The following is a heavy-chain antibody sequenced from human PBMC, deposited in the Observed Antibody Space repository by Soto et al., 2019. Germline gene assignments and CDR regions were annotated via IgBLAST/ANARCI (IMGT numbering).Heavy chain of an antibody. Sequence: SETLSLTCAVYGGSFSDNYWSWIRQPPGKGLEWLGEINHSGSTNHNPSLKSRVTILADTSKKQFSLKLSSVTAADTAVYYCARGRGEIQGPWGQGTLVTVS. CDR1: GGSFSDNY. D-gene: IGHD3-16*01. J-gene: IGHJ5*02. V-gene: IGHV4-34*01. CDR2: INHSGST. CDR3: ARGRGEIQGP.